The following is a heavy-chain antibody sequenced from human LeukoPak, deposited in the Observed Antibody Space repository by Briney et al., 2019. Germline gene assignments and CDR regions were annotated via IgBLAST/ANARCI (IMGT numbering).Heavy chain of an antibody. Sequence: GGSLRLSCAASGFTFSSYGMHWVRQAPGKGLEWVAFIRYDGSNKYYADSVKGRFTISRDNSKNTLYLQMNSLRAEDTAVYYCAKDLVVAAPAPIDYWGQGTLVTVSS. CDR2: IRYDGSNK. CDR1: GFTFSSYG. J-gene: IGHJ4*02. V-gene: IGHV3-30*02. CDR3: AKDLVVAAPAPIDY. D-gene: IGHD2-15*01.